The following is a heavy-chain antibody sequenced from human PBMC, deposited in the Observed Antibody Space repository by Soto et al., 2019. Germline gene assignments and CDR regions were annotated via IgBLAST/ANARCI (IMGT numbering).Heavy chain of an antibody. V-gene: IGHV4-59*01. Sequence: QVQLQESGPGLVRPAETLSLISSVSTDSMRTYSWTWIRQSPGKGLEWIGYVYHIGRTEYNPSLESRVTISIDMSKKQFSLQLTSVTAADTAVYFCARDDTTGLLEFWGQGTLVTVSS. CDR2: VYHIGRT. J-gene: IGHJ4*02. CDR3: ARDDTTGLLEF. CDR1: TDSMRTYS.